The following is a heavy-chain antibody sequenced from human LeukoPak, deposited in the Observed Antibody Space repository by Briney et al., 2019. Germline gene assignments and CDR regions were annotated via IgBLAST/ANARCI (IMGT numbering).Heavy chain of an antibody. CDR2: IYHSGST. Sequence: PSETLSLTCAVSGYSISSGYYWGWIGQPPGKGLEWSGSIYHSGSTYYNPSLKSRVIISVDTSKKQFSLKLSSVTAADTAVYYCVCRGYSGYDPIDYWGQGTLATVSS. J-gene: IGHJ4*02. CDR1: GYSISSGYY. D-gene: IGHD5-12*01. CDR3: VCRGYSGYDPIDY. V-gene: IGHV4-38-2*01.